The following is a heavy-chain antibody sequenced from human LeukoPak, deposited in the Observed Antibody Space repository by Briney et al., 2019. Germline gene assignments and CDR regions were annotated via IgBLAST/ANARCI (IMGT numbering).Heavy chain of an antibody. V-gene: IGHV3-30*04. Sequence: GESLRLSCAASGFTFSSYAMHWVRQAPGKGLEWVAVISYDGSNKYYADSVKGRFTISRDNSKNTLYLQMNSLRAEDTAVYYCARDPSMVRGVLYYYYMDVWGKGTTVTVSS. D-gene: IGHD3-10*01. CDR3: ARDPSMVRGVLYYYYMDV. CDR1: GFTFSSYA. J-gene: IGHJ6*03. CDR2: ISYDGSNK.